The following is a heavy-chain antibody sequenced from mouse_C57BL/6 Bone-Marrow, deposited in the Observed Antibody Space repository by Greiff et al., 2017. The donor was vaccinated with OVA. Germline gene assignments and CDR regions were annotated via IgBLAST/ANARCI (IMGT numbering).Heavy chain of an antibody. D-gene: IGHD1-1*01. J-gene: IGHJ4*01. CDR1: GFNIKDDY. Sequence: EVQVVESGAELVRPGASVKLSCTASGFNIKDDYMHWVKQRPEQGLEWIGWIDPENGDTEYASKFQGKATITADTSSNTAYLQLSSLTSEDTAVYYCTSLISTGVAPYYYAMDYWGQGTSVTVSS. CDR3: TSLISTGVAPYYYAMDY. CDR2: IDPENGDT. V-gene: IGHV14-4*01.